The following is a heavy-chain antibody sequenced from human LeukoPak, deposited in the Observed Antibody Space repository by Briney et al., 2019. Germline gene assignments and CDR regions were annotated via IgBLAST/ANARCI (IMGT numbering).Heavy chain of an antibody. CDR2: IIPILGIT. CDR3: ARDPPDYYDSSGYYYGGTYNWFDP. D-gene: IGHD3-22*01. J-gene: IGHJ5*02. CDR1: GYTFTRHG. V-gene: IGHV1-69*04. Sequence: SVKVSCKASGYTFTRHGISWVRQAPGQGLEWMGRIIPILGITNYAQKFQGRVTITADKSTSTAYMELSSLRSGDTAVYYCARDPPDYYDSSGYYYGGTYNWFDPWGQGTLVTVSS.